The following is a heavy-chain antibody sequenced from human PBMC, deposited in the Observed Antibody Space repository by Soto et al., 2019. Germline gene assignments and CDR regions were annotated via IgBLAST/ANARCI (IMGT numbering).Heavy chain of an antibody. D-gene: IGHD4-17*01. Sequence: GGALRLSCAASGFTFSSYSMNWVRQAPGKGLEWVSSISSSSSYIYYADSVKGRFTISRDNAKNSLYLQMNSLRAEDTAVYYCARDAGTTGTKFDYWGQGTLVTVSS. CDR2: ISSSSSYI. CDR1: GFTFSSYS. J-gene: IGHJ4*02. CDR3: ARDAGTTGTKFDY. V-gene: IGHV3-21*01.